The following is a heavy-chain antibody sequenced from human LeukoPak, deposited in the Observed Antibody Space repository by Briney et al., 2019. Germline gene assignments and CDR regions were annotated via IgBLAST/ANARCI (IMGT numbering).Heavy chain of an antibody. V-gene: IGHV4-59*12. J-gene: IGHJ3*02. CDR1: GGSISSYY. CDR3: ARGTYYYDSSGYYLSILGFPTPSTGAFDI. CDR2: IYYSGST. D-gene: IGHD3-22*01. Sequence: ASETLSLTCTVSGGSISSYYWSWIRQPPGKGLEWIGYIYYSGSTHYNPSLKSRVTISVDTSKNQFSLKLSSVTAADTAVYYCARGTYYYDSSGYYLSILGFPTPSTGAFDIWGQGTMVTVFS.